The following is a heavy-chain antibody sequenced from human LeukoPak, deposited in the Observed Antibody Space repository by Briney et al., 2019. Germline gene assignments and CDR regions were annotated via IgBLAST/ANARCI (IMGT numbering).Heavy chain of an antibody. CDR2: IYTSGST. CDR1: GGSISSYY. Sequence: KPSETLSLTCTVSGGSISSYYWSWIRQPAGKGLEWIGRIYTSGSTNYNPSLKSRVTMSVDTSKNQFSLKLSSVTAADTAVYYCASTSIAARDDAFDIWGQGTMVTVSS. D-gene: IGHD6-6*01. CDR3: ASTSIAARDDAFDI. V-gene: IGHV4-4*07. J-gene: IGHJ3*02.